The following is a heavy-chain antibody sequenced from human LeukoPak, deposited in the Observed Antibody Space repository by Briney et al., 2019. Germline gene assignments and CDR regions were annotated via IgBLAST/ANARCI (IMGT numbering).Heavy chain of an antibody. Sequence: GGSLRLSCAASGFTVSSNYMSWVRQAPGKGLEWVPVIYSGGSTYYADSVKCRFTISRDNSKSTLYIQMNSLRAEDTAVYYCARAKPKNMVRGLIMRRESRYYFDYWGQGTLVTVSS. CDR1: GFTVSSNY. V-gene: IGHV3-53*01. CDR3: ARAKPKNMVRGLIMRRESRYYFDY. D-gene: IGHD3-10*01. J-gene: IGHJ4*02. CDR2: IYSGGST.